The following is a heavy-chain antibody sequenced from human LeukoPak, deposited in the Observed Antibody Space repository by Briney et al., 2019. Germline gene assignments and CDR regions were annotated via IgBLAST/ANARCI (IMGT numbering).Heavy chain of an antibody. V-gene: IGHV3-33*01. CDR1: GFTFRTYG. J-gene: IGHJ4*02. CDR2: IWYDGSTE. D-gene: IGHD4-11*01. Sequence: GRSLRLSCAASGFTFRTYGMHWVRQAPGKGLEWVAIIWYDGSTEYYAESVKGRFTISRDNSKNMLYLQMNSLRAEDTAVYYCARVSDYSNYFDFWGQGTLVTVSS. CDR3: ARVSDYSNYFDF.